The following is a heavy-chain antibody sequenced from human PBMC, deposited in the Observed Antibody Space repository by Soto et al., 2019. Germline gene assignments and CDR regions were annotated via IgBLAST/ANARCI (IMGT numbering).Heavy chain of an antibody. CDR2: VYYRGRS. Sequence: SETLSLTCTVSGGSVTNSSYYWGWIRQSPGKGLEWIGSVYYRGRSYSKSSVKSRVTISVDTSKNRLSLSLNSVTASDTAVYFCVSQRTTVPTQAYFDYWGTGALVTVSS. V-gene: IGHV4-39*01. CDR1: GGSVTNSSYY. CDR3: VSQRTTVPTQAYFDY. D-gene: IGHD4-17*01. J-gene: IGHJ4*02.